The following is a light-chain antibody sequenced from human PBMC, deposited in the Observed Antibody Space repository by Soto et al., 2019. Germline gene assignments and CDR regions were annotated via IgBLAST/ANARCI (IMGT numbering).Light chain of an antibody. CDR1: QSVSSY. J-gene: IGKJ4*01. CDR3: QQRSNWPQLT. V-gene: IGKV3-11*01. Sequence: EIVLTQSPATLSLSPGERATLSCRASQSVSSYLAWYQQKPGQAPRLLIYDASNRATGIPARFSGSGSGSDSTLTISSLEPEDFAVYYCQQRSNWPQLTFGGGPKVEIK. CDR2: DAS.